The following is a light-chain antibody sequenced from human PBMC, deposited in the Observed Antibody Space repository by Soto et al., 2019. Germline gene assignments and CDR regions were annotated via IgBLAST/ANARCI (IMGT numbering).Light chain of an antibody. Sequence: PGQRVTISCTGSSSDIGAGYDVHWYQQLPGTAPKLLIYGNNNRPSGVPDRFSGSKSGTSASLAITGLQAEDEADYYCQSYDTSLTGSYVFGTGTKVTVL. CDR2: GNN. CDR1: SSDIGAGYD. V-gene: IGLV1-40*01. CDR3: QSYDTSLTGSYV. J-gene: IGLJ1*01.